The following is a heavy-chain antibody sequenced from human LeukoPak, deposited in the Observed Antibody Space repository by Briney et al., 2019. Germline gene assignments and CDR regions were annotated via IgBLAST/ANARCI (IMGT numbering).Heavy chain of an antibody. D-gene: IGHD6-13*01. CDR3: AKDKIFQGIAAAGPFDY. CDR1: GFTFSSYS. V-gene: IGHV3-48*01. J-gene: IGHJ4*02. CDR2: ISSSSSTI. Sequence: PGGSLRLSCAASGFTFSSYSMNWVRQAPGKGLEWVSYISSSSSTIYYADSVKGRFTISRDNAKNSLYLQMNSLRAEDTAVYYCAKDKIFQGIAAAGPFDYWGQGTLVTVSS.